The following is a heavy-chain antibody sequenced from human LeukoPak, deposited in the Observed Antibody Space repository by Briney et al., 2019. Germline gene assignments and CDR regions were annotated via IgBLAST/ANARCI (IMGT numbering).Heavy chain of an antibody. Sequence: PSQTLSLTCTVSGGSISSGDYYWSWIRQPPGKGLEWIGYIYYSGSTYYNPSLKSRVTISVDTSKNQFSLKLSSVTAADTAVYYCARSYCGGDCYSPHVGAFDIWGQGTMVTVSS. V-gene: IGHV4-30-4*01. J-gene: IGHJ3*02. CDR1: GGSISSGDYY. D-gene: IGHD2-21*02. CDR3: ARSYCGGDCYSPHVGAFDI. CDR2: IYYSGST.